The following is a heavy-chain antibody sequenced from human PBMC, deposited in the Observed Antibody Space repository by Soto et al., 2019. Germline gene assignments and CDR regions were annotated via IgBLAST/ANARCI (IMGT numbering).Heavy chain of an antibody. J-gene: IGHJ5*02. CDR1: GGTFSSYT. Sequence: QVQLVQSGAEVQKPGSSVKVSCKASGGTFSSYTISWVRQAPGQGLEWMGRIIPILGIANYAQKFQGRVTITADKSTSTAYMELSSLRSEDTAVYYCARGSQIYDWLLYEDWFDPWGQGTLVTVSS. CDR2: IIPILGIA. CDR3: ARGSQIYDWLLYEDWFDP. V-gene: IGHV1-69*02. D-gene: IGHD3-9*01.